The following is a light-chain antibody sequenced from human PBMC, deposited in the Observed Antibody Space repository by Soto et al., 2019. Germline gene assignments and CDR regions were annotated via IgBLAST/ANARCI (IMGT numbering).Light chain of an antibody. J-gene: IGKJ4*01. CDR2: KAS. CDR3: QQYNSYPLT. Sequence: DIQMTQSPSTLSASVGDRVTITCRASQSISRWLAWYPQKPGKAPKLLIYKASSLESGVPSRFSGSGSGTEFTLTISSLQPGDFATYYCQQYNSYPLTFGGGTKVEIK. CDR1: QSISRW. V-gene: IGKV1-5*03.